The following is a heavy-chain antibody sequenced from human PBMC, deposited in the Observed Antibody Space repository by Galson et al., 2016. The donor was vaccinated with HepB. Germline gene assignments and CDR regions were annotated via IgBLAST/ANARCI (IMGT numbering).Heavy chain of an antibody. CDR1: GGSINSAGSY. Sequence: TLSLTCTVSGGSINSAGSYWTWIRQHPGKGLEWIGCISYSGNTYYSPSLKSRVAISLDTSKNHFSLNLISVTAADTAVYFCVRDSLTSISRWFYCNMDVWGEGTTVTVSS. V-gene: IGHV4-31*03. J-gene: IGHJ6*04. CDR2: ISYSGNT. CDR3: VRDSLTSISRWFYCNMDV. D-gene: IGHD2-2*01.